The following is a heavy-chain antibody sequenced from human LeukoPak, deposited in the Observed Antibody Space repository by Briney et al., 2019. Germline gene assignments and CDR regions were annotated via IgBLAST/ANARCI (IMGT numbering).Heavy chain of an antibody. Sequence: ASVKVSCKASGYTFTSYGISWVRQAPGQGLEWMGWISAYNGNTDYAQKLQGRVTMTRDTSKGTAYMELRSLRSEDTAVYYCARDYFDTSGSVSSIYGLDVWGQGTMVAVSS. J-gene: IGHJ6*02. D-gene: IGHD3-22*01. CDR1: GYTFTSYG. CDR2: ISAYNGNT. V-gene: IGHV1-18*01. CDR3: ARDYFDTSGSVSSIYGLDV.